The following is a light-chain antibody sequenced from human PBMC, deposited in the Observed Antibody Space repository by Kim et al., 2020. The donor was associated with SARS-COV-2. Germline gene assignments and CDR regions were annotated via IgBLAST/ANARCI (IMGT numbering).Light chain of an antibody. Sequence: AAVGDRVTITWRASQDISSWLAWYQPKPGKSSNLVIYAASSLQGGVPSRFSRSGSGTEFTHTINSLEPEDFATYYCQQANTFPHTFRGGTKVDIK. V-gene: IGKV1-12*01. J-gene: IGKJ4*01. CDR2: AAS. CDR1: QDISSW. CDR3: QQANTFPHT.